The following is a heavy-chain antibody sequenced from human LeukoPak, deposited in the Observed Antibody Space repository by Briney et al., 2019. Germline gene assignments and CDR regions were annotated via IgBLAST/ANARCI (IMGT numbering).Heavy chain of an antibody. D-gene: IGHD6-19*01. CDR3: ARGYAASSGWYDY. CDR2: IIPIFGTA. CDR1: GGTFSSYA. Sequence: SVKVSCKASGGTFSSYAISWVRQAPGQGLEWMGGIIPIFGTANYAQKFQGRVTITTDESTSTAYMGLSSLRSEDTAVYYCARGYAASSGWYDYWGQGTLVTVSS. V-gene: IGHV1-69*05. J-gene: IGHJ4*02.